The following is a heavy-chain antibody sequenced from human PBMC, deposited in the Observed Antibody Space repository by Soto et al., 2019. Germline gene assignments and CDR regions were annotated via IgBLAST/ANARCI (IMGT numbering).Heavy chain of an antibody. CDR2: INHSGST. D-gene: IGHD5-12*01. CDR1: GGSFSGYY. J-gene: IGHJ4*02. V-gene: IGHV4-34*01. CDR3: ARGQRWLQSNFDY. Sequence: PSETLSLTCAVYGGSFSGYYWSWIRQPPGKGLEWIGEINHSGSTNYNPSLKSRVTISVDTSKNQFSLKLSSVTAADTAVYYCARGQRWLQSNFDYWGQGTLVTVSS.